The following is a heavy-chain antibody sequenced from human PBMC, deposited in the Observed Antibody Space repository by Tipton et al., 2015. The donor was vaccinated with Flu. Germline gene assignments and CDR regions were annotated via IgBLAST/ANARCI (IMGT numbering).Heavy chain of an antibody. CDR2: IIPVFGAT. Sequence: QLVQSGAEVKKPESSVKVSCKAVGGTFSNYAINWVRQAPGQGLEWMGKIIPVFGATDYAQKFLGRVSISADESTTTAFVDLKNLTSKDTAVYYCASTYYGRPEPWLDSWGQGTLVTVSS. D-gene: IGHD3-10*01. CDR1: GGTFSNYA. V-gene: IGHV1-69*18. J-gene: IGHJ4*02. CDR3: ASTYYGRPEPWLDS.